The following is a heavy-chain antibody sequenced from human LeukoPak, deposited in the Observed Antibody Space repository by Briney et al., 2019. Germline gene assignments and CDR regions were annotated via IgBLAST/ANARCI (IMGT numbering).Heavy chain of an antibody. D-gene: IGHD3-16*01. J-gene: IGHJ4*02. CDR3: ARDGTPEYDHIWGRPQLY. CDR1: GYTFTNYY. V-gene: IGHV1-46*01. Sequence: ASVKVSCKASGYTFTNYYLHWVRQAPGQGLEWMGIINPSGGSTRYAQKFQGRVTMTRDTSTSTVYMELKSLRSEDTAIYYCARDGTPEYDHIWGRPQLYWGQGTLVIVSS. CDR2: INPSGGST.